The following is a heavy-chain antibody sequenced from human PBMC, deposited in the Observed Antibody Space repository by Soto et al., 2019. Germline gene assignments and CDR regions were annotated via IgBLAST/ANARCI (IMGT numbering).Heavy chain of an antibody. D-gene: IGHD2-2*01. CDR1: GFTFSTYG. CDR2: ISYDGSNK. J-gene: IGHJ6*02. CDR3: AKLHCSSTSCYPNYYYYYGMDV. V-gene: IGHV3-30*18. Sequence: GSLRLSCAAHGFTFSTYGMHWVRQAPGKGLEWLAVISYDGSNKYYADSVKGRFTISRDNSKNTLYLHMNSLRAEDTAVYYCAKLHCSSTSCYPNYYYYYGMDVWGQGTTVTVSS.